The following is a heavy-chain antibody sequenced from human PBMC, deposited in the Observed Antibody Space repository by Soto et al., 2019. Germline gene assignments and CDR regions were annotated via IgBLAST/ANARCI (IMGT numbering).Heavy chain of an antibody. D-gene: IGHD2-15*01. CDR2: IYSGGST. CDR1: WFTVSSNY. J-gene: IGHJ3*02. CDR3: ARYCSGGSCPASDAFDI. V-gene: IGHV3-53*01. Sequence: PGGSLRLSCAASWFTVSSNYMSWVRQAPGKGLEWVSVIYSGGSTYYADSVKVRFTISRDNSKNTLYLQMNSLRAEDTAVYYCARYCSGGSCPASDAFDIWGQGTMVPVSS.